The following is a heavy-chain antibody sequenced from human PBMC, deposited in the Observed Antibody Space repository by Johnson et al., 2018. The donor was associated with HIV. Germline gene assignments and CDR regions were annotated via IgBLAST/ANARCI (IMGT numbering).Heavy chain of an antibody. CDR3: TTSTLLWFGEPTNGAFDI. Sequence: QVQLVESGGGLVKPGGSLRLSCAASGFTFSDYYMSWIRQAPGKGLEWVSYISSSGSTIYYADSVKGRFTISRDNAKNSLYVQMNSLKTEDTAVYYCTTSTLLWFGEPTNGAFDIWCQGTMVTVSS. CDR2: ISSSGSTI. V-gene: IGHV3-11*01. CDR1: GFTFSDYY. D-gene: IGHD3-10*01. J-gene: IGHJ3*02.